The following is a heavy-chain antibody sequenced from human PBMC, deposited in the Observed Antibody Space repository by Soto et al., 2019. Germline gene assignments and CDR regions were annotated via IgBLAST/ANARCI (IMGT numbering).Heavy chain of an antibody. Sequence: EVQLLESGGGLVQPGGSLRLSCAASGFRFSTYDMVWVRQAPGKGLEAFASISGGGDRDYYADSVKGRFTVSRDNSKNTLYLQMNSLRAEDSAVYYCAKSLSQTTNYWYGMDVWGQGTTVTVSS. CDR1: GFRFSTYD. V-gene: IGHV3-23*01. CDR2: ISGGGDRD. J-gene: IGHJ6*02. CDR3: AKSLSQTTNYWYGMDV. D-gene: IGHD1-1*01.